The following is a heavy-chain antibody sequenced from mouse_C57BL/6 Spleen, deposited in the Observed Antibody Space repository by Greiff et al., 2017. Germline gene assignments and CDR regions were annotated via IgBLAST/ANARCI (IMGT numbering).Heavy chain of an antibody. CDR3: ARDTAYYAMDY. J-gene: IGHJ4*01. CDR1: GFTFTAYY. Sequence: DVKLVESGGGLVQPGGSLSLSCAASGFTFTAYYMSWVRQPPGKALEWLCFIRNKANGYTTEYSASVTGRFTISRDTSQSRLYLQMNALRAEDSATYYCARDTAYYAMDYWGQGTSVTVSS. V-gene: IGHV7-3*01. CDR2: IRNKANGYTT.